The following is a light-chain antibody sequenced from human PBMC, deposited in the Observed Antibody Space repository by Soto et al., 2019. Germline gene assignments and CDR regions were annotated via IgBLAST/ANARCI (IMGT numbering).Light chain of an antibody. CDR1: SSDVGYYNY. CDR2: EVN. CDR3: SSCTSSSTLLYV. J-gene: IGLJ1*01. Sequence: QSALTQPASVSGSPGQSITISCTGTSSDVGYYNYVSWYRQHPGKAPRLMIYEVNNRPSGVPNRFSGSKSGNTASLTISGLQAEDEADYYCSSCTSSSTLLYVFGTGTKVTVL. V-gene: IGLV2-14*01.